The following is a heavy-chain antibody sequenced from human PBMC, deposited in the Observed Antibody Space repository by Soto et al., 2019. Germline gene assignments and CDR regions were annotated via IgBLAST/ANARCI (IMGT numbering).Heavy chain of an antibody. V-gene: IGHV4-30-2*01. J-gene: IGHJ6*02. Sequence: SETLSLTCAVSGGSISSGGYSWSWIRQPPGKGLEWIGYIYHSGSTYYNPSLKSRVTISVDRSKNQFSLKLSSVTAADTAVYYCARARRGYSYGESYYGMDVWGQGTTVTV. CDR2: IYHSGST. CDR1: GGSISSGGYS. D-gene: IGHD5-18*01. CDR3: ARARRGYSYGESYYGMDV.